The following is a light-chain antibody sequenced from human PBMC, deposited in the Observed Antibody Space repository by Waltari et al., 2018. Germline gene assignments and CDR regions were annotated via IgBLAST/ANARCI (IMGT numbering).Light chain of an antibody. Sequence: QSVLTQPPSASGTPGQRVTISCSGSSSHIGRNTVNWYQQLPGTAPKLLSYIDDQRPSRVPDLFAGSKSGTSASLAISGLQSEDEADYHWATWDDSLNGWVFGGGTKLTVL. J-gene: IGLJ3*02. CDR1: SSHIGRNT. CDR2: IDD. V-gene: IGLV1-44*01. CDR3: ATWDDSLNGWV.